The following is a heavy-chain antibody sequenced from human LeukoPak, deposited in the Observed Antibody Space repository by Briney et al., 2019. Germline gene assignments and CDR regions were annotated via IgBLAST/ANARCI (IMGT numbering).Heavy chain of an antibody. J-gene: IGHJ6*02. V-gene: IGHV3-30*18. CDR3: AKYGYSYGGNYYGMDV. Sequence: PGRSLRLSCAASGFTFSSYGMHWVRQAPGKGLEWVAVISYDGSNKYYADSVKGRFTISRDNSKNTLYLQMNSLRAEDTAVYYCAKYGYSYGGNYYGMDVWGQGTTVTVSS. CDR2: ISYDGSNK. D-gene: IGHD5-18*01. CDR1: GFTFSSYG.